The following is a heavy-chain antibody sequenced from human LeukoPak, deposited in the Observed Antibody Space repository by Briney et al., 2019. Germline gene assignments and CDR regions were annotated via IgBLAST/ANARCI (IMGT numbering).Heavy chain of an antibody. Sequence: PGGSLRLSCAASGFTFSSYGMHWVRQAPGRGLEWVAVISYDGSNKYYADSVKGRFTISRDNSKNTLYLQMNSLRAEDTAVYYCAKEVLDYDIDDAFDIWGQGTMVTVSS. CDR3: AKEVLDYDIDDAFDI. D-gene: IGHD3-9*01. J-gene: IGHJ3*02. V-gene: IGHV3-30*18. CDR2: ISYDGSNK. CDR1: GFTFSSYG.